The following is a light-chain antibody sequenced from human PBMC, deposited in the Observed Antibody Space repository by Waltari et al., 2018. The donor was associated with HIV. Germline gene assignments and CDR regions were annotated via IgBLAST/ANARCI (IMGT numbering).Light chain of an antibody. J-gene: IGKJ1*01. Sequence: DIVMTQSPDSLAVSPGERATINCKSSQNVLSSSNNKNYLVWYQQKPGQPPKLLIYWASTRESGVPDQFSGSGSGTDFTLTITSLQAEDVAVYYCQQYYSTPWTFGQGTKVEIK. CDR3: QQYYSTPWT. V-gene: IGKV4-1*01. CDR2: WAS. CDR1: QNVLSSSNNKNY.